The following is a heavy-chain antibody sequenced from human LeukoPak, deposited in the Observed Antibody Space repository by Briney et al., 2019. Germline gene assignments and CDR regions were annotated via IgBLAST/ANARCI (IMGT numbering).Heavy chain of an antibody. D-gene: IGHD6-19*01. J-gene: IGHJ4*02. CDR2: ISTYNSNT. V-gene: IGHV1-18*01. CDR1: GYTFTSYG. Sequence: ASVKVSCKASGYTFTSYGISWVRQAPGQGLEWMGWISTYNSNTNYAQRLQGRVTMTTDTSTSTAYMELRSLRSDDTAVYYCARDPHEFSSGWSHFEYWGQGILVTVSS. CDR3: ARDPHEFSSGWSHFEY.